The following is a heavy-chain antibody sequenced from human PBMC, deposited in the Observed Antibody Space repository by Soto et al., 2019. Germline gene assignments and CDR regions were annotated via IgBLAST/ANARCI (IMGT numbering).Heavy chain of an antibody. V-gene: IGHV4-31*03. CDR3: ARGRDSRGYDSD. CDR1: GGSISSGGYF. Sequence: SDTLSLTCSVSGGSISSGGYFWSWIRQHPGKGLEWIGYIYYSGSTYYNPSLKSRVTISVDTSKNHLSLKLSSVTAADTAVYYCARGRDSRGYDSDWGQGTQVTVSS. D-gene: IGHD3-22*01. CDR2: IYYSGST. J-gene: IGHJ4*02.